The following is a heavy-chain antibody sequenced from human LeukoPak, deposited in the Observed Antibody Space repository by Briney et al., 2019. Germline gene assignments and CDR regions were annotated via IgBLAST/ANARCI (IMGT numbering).Heavy chain of an antibody. Sequence: KTSETLSLTCAVSAYSISSGYYWAWIRQPPGKGLEWIGSIYHSGTTYYNPSLKSRVTIPVDTSKNQFSLKLSSVTAADTAVYYCARTGYCSGGSCYSDYWGQGTLVTVSS. CDR2: IYHSGTT. J-gene: IGHJ4*02. CDR1: AYSISSGYY. V-gene: IGHV4-38-2*01. CDR3: ARTGYCSGGSCYSDY. D-gene: IGHD2-15*01.